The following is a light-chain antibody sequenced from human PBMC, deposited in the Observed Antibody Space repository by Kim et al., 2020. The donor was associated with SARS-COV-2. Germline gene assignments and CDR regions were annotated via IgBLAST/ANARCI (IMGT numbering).Light chain of an antibody. J-gene: IGKJ1*01. CDR3: QQYGSSPRT. Sequence: CPGERPTRSCRASQSVSSSYLAWYQQKPGQAPRLLIYGASSRATGIPDRFSGSGSGTDFTLTISRLEPEDFAVYYCQQYGSSPRTFGQGTKVDIK. V-gene: IGKV3-20*01. CDR2: GAS. CDR1: QSVSSSY.